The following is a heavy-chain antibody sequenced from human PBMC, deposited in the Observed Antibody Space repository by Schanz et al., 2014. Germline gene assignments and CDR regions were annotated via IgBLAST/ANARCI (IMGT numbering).Heavy chain of an antibody. CDR1: GYTFTSDS. CDR2: FIPILDVG. J-gene: IGHJ3*02. D-gene: IGHD1-26*01. V-gene: IGHV1-69*02. CDR3: ARGTMPGAFDI. Sequence: QVQLVQSEAEVKKPGSSVKVSCKASGYTFTSDSMHWVRQAPGQGLEWMGRFIPILDVGNYAQQFQGRVTFTADKSTSTAYMELSSLRYEDTALYYCARGTMPGAFDIWGQGTMVTVSS.